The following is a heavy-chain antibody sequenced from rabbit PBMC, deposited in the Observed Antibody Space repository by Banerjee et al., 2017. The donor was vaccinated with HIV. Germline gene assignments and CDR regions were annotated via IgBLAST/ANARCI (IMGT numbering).Heavy chain of an antibody. J-gene: IGHJ4*01. CDR3: ARDTRYAGYGYAVFNL. CDR2: IYPDYGST. V-gene: IGHV1S47*01. Sequence: QEQLVESGGGLVTLGGSLKLSCKASGIDFSSYGISWVRQAPGKGLEWIAYIYPDYGSTDYASWVNGRFTISLDNAQNTVFPQMTSLTAADTATYFCARDTRYAGYGYAVFNLWGPGTLVTVS. CDR1: GIDFSSYG. D-gene: IGHD6-1*01.